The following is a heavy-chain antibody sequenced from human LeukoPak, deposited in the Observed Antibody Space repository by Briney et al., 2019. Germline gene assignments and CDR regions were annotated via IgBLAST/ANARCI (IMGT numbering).Heavy chain of an antibody. CDR2: ISSSSSTI. CDR3: AREGYSPY. V-gene: IGHV3-48*01. D-gene: IGHD6-13*01. CDR1: GFTFSSYS. Sequence: GGSLRLSCAASGFTFSSYSMNWVRQAPGKGLEWVSYISSSSSTIYYADSVKGRFTISRDNAKNSLSLQMNSLRAEDTAVYYCAREGYSPYWGQGTLVTVSS. J-gene: IGHJ4*02.